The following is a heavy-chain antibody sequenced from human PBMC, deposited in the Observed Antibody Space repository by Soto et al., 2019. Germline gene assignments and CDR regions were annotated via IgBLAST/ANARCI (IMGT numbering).Heavy chain of an antibody. J-gene: IGHJ6*02. CDR3: ARDFRVATILTGYYYYYGMDV. Sequence: GGSRRLSCAASGCTFSSYAMHWVRQAPGKGLEWVAVISYDGSNKYYADSVKGRFTISRDNSKNTLYLQMNSLRAEDTAVYYCARDFRVATILTGYYYYYGMDVWGQGTTVTVSS. D-gene: IGHD5-12*01. CDR1: GCTFSSYA. V-gene: IGHV3-30-3*01. CDR2: ISYDGSNK.